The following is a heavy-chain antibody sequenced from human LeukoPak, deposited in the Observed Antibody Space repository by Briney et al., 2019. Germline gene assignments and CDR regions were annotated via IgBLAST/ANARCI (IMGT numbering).Heavy chain of an antibody. J-gene: IGHJ4*02. CDR1: GFTFDDYA. D-gene: IGHD2-8*01. V-gene: IGHV3-43*02. Sequence: GGSLRLSCAASGFTFDDYAMHWVRQAPGKGLEWVSLISGDGGSTYYADSVKGRFTISRDNAKNSVYLQMNSLRAEDTALYYCAKVPRTNHDNFFDYWGQGTLVTVSS. CDR3: AKVPRTNHDNFFDY. CDR2: ISGDGGST.